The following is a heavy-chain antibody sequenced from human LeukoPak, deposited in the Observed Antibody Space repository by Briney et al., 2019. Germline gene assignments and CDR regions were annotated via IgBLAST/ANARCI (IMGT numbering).Heavy chain of an antibody. V-gene: IGHV4-34*01. J-gene: IGHJ6*03. D-gene: IGHD2-2*01. Sequence: PSGTLSLTCAVYGGSFSGYYWSWIRQPPGKGLDWIGEINHNGSTNYNPSLKSRVTISVDTSKNQFSLKLSSVTAADTAGYYCASLKGYCSSTSCLPPYYMDVWGKGTTVTVSS. CDR2: INHNGST. CDR1: GGSFSGYY. CDR3: ASLKGYCSSTSCLPPYYMDV.